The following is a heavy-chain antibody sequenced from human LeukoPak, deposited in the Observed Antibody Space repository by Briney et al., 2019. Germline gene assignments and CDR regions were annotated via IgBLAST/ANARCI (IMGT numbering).Heavy chain of an antibody. V-gene: IGHV3-66*01. CDR3: ARNGPGGYYFDF. CDR1: GFTVSNNY. D-gene: IGHD2-8*02. CDR2: IYAGGYT. Sequence: PGGSLRLSCAASGFTVSNNYMSWVRQAPGKGLEWVSIIYAGGYTYYADSVKDRLTISRDNSKNTLYLQMNSLTAEDTAVYYCARNGPGGYYFDFWGQGTLVTVSS. J-gene: IGHJ4*02.